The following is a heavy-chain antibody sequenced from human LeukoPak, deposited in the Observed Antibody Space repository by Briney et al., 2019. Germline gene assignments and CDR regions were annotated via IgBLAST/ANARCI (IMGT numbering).Heavy chain of an antibody. Sequence: PGGSLRLSCEASGFTVSNNYMSWVRQAPGKGLEWVSVIYSGGSTYCADSLKGRFTISRHNSKNTLYLQMNSLRAEDTAVYYCARGDSSSWSVFDYWGQGTLVPVSS. D-gene: IGHD6-13*01. CDR2: IYSGGST. CDR1: GFTVSNNY. J-gene: IGHJ4*02. CDR3: ARGDSSSWSVFDY. V-gene: IGHV3-53*04.